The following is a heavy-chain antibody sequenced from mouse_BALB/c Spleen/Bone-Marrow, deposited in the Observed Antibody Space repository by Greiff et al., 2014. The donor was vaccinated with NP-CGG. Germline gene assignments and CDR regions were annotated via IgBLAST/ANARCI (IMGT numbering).Heavy chain of an antibody. J-gene: IGHJ3*01. V-gene: IGHV1-39*01. CDR1: GYSFTDYN. Sequence: VQLQQSGPELEKPGASVKMSCKASGYSFTDYNMNWVKQSNGKSLEWIGNIDPSYGGTTYNQKFKGKATLTVDKSSSTVYMQLKSLTSEDSAVYYCARGHDGYGTWFAYWGQGTLVTVSA. CDR2: IDPSYGGT. D-gene: IGHD2-3*01. CDR3: ARGHDGYGTWFAY.